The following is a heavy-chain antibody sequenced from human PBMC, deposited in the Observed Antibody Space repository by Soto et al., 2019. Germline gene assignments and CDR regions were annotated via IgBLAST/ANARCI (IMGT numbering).Heavy chain of an antibody. Sequence: GASVNVSCKASGYTFTSYYMHWVRQAPGQGLEWMGIINPSGGSTSYARKFQGRVTMTRDTSTSTVYMELSSLRSEDTAVYYCARDRMWLVRYYSYYYGREVWGNGTTVTVSS. CDR3: ARDRMWLVRYYSYYYGREV. D-gene: IGHD6-19*01. CDR1: GYTFTSYY. CDR2: INPSGGST. J-gene: IGHJ6*04. V-gene: IGHV1-46*01.